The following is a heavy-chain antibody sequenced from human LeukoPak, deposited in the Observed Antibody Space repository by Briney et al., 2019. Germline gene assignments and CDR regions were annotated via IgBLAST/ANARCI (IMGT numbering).Heavy chain of an antibody. CDR2: ISANSGNT. Sequence: ASVNVSCKPSGYSFTRNGMSWVRQAPGQGLEWMAWISANSGNTNYAQNFQDRVTLTTGTSTSTAYMELRSLRSDDTAVYYCARDVNYAFDYWGKGTLVTVSS. CDR3: ARDVNYAFDY. CDR1: GYSFTRNG. J-gene: IGHJ4*02. D-gene: IGHD3-16*01. V-gene: IGHV1-18*01.